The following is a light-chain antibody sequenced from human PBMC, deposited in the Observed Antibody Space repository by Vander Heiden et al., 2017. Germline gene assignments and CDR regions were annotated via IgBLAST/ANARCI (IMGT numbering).Light chain of an antibody. J-gene: IGKJ2*01. V-gene: IGKV1-6*01. CDR1: QGIGDD. CDR2: AAS. Sequence: AIQMTQSPSSLSASVGDRVTITCRASQGIGDDLGWYQQKPGKAPKLLIYAASNLQSGVPSRFSGSGFGTDFSLTISSLQPEDFATYYCLQDDSFPYTFGQGTKLEMK. CDR3: LQDDSFPYT.